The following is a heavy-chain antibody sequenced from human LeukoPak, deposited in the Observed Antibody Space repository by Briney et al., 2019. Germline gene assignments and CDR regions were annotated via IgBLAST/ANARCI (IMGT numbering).Heavy chain of an antibody. D-gene: IGHD4-23*01. J-gene: IGHJ6*02. Sequence: SETLSLTCTVSGGSISSYYWNWIRQPPGKGLEWIGYIYYSGSTNCNPSLKSRVTISVDTSKNQFSLNLSSVTAADTAVYYCARSIIYGGKSGHYYGMDVWGQGTTVTVSS. CDR1: GGSISSYY. CDR2: IYYSGST. CDR3: ARSIIYGGKSGHYYGMDV. V-gene: IGHV4-59*01.